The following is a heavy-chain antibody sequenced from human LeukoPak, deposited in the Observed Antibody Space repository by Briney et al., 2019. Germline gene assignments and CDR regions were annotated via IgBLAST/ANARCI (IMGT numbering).Heavy chain of an antibody. V-gene: IGHV1-2*02. CDR3: ARSLRYFLRITDYYGMDV. Sequence: ASVKVSCKASGYTFTGYYMHWVRQAPGQGLEWMGWINPNSGGTNYAQKFQGRVTMTRDTSISIAYMDLSMLRSDETAVYYCARSLRYFLRITDYYGMDVWGQGTTVTVSS. J-gene: IGHJ6*02. CDR1: GYTFTGYY. CDR2: INPNSGGT. D-gene: IGHD3-9*01.